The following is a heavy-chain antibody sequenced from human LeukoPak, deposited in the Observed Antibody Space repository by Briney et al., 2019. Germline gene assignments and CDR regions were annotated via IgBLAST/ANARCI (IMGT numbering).Heavy chain of an antibody. J-gene: IGHJ3*02. D-gene: IGHD4-23*01. V-gene: IGHV4-4*02. CDR1: GGSISSSNW. CDR3: ARWTFTVVTPREGAFDI. CDR2: IYHSGST. Sequence: SGTLSLTCAVSGGSISSSNWWSWVRQPPGKGLEWIGEIYHSGSTNYNPSLKSRVTISVDKSKNQFSLKLSSVTAADTAVYYCARWTFTVVTPREGAFDIWGQGTMVTVSS.